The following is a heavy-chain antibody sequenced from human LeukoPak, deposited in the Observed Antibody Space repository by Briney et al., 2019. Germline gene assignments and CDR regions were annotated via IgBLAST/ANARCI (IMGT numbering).Heavy chain of an antibody. D-gene: IGHD3-22*01. Sequence: GGSLRLSCAASGFGFTNYAMSWVRQAPGKGLEWVSSISSSSSYIYYADSVKGRFTISRDNAKNSLYLQMNSLRAEDTAVYYCARAPTDYYDSSGYYYVHWGQGTLVTVSS. J-gene: IGHJ4*02. V-gene: IGHV3-21*01. CDR3: ARAPTDYYDSSGYYYVH. CDR2: ISSSSSYI. CDR1: GFGFTNYA.